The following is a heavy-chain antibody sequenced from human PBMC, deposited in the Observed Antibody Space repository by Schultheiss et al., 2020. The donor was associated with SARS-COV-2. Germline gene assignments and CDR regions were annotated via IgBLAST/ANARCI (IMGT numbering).Heavy chain of an antibody. D-gene: IGHD3-10*01. CDR1: GGSISSYY. CDR2: IYTSGST. Sequence: SQTLSLTCTVSGGSISSYYWSWIRQPAGKGLEWIGRIYTSGSTNYNPSLKSRVTMSVDTSKNQFSLKLSSVTAADTAVYYCARDHNYYGSGPFDTWGQGTLVTVSS. V-gene: IGHV4-4*07. J-gene: IGHJ4*02. CDR3: ARDHNYYGSGPFDT.